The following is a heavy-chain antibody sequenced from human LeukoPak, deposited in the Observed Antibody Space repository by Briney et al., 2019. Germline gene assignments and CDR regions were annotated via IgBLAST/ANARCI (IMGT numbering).Heavy chain of an antibody. V-gene: IGHV3-21*01. Sequence: PGGSLRLSCAASGFTFSSYSMNWVRQAPGKGLEWVSSISSSSSSYIYYADSVKGRFTISRDNAKNSLYLQMNSLRAEDTAVYYCAGGPRRRGDGYNFPLTLGYWGQGTLVTVSS. CDR2: ISSSSSSYI. D-gene: IGHD5-24*01. J-gene: IGHJ4*02. CDR3: AGGPRRRGDGYNFPLTLGY. CDR1: GFTFSSYS.